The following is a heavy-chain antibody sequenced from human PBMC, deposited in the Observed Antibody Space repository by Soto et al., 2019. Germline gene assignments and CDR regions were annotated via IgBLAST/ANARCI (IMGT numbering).Heavy chain of an antibody. CDR1: GYTFTSYD. Sequence: QVQLVQSGAEVKKPGASVKVSCKASGYTFTSYDINWVRQATVQGLEWMGWMNPNSGNTAYAQKFQGRVTMTRNTSISTAYMELSSLRSEDTAVYYCARERSAAGTGWFDPWGQGTLVTVSS. D-gene: IGHD6-13*01. CDR3: ARERSAAGTGWFDP. CDR2: MNPNSGNT. J-gene: IGHJ5*02. V-gene: IGHV1-8*01.